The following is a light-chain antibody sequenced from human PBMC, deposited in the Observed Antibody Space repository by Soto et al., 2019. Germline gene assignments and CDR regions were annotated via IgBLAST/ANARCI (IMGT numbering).Light chain of an antibody. Sequence: EIVMTQSPATLSVSPGESGTLSCRASQNVRNNLAWYQQKPGQAPRLLIYGASTRATGIPARFSGSGSGTEFTLTISSLQSEDFAVYYCLQYNNWPPWTFGQGTKVEIK. J-gene: IGKJ1*01. CDR1: QNVRNN. CDR3: LQYNNWPPWT. CDR2: GAS. V-gene: IGKV3-15*01.